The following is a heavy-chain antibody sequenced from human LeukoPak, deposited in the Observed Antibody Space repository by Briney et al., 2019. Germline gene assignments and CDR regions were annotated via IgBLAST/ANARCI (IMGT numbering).Heavy chain of an antibody. J-gene: IGHJ4*02. V-gene: IGHV3-53*01. CDR1: GFTFSNYA. D-gene: IGHD4-23*01. CDR3: ARVRVGYSDY. Sequence: GGSLRLSCAASGFTFSNYAMRWVRQAPGKGLEWVSVIYSGGSTYYADSVKGRFTISRDNSKNTLYLQMNSLRAEDTAVYYCARVRVGYSDYWGQGTLVTVSS. CDR2: IYSGGST.